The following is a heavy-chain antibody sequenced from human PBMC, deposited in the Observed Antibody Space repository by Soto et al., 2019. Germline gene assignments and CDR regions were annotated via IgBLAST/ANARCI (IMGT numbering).Heavy chain of an antibody. D-gene: IGHD6-6*01. CDR3: ARGVTSIAARPPPNNWFDP. V-gene: IGHV6-1*01. CDR1: GDSVSSNSVA. J-gene: IGHJ5*02. Sequence: SQTLSLTCAISGDSVSSNSVAWNWIRQSPSRGLEWLGRTYYRSKWYNDYAVSVKSRITINPDTSKNQFSLQLNSVTPEDTAVYYCARGVTSIAARPPPNNWFDPWGQGTLVTVSS. CDR2: TYYRSKWYN.